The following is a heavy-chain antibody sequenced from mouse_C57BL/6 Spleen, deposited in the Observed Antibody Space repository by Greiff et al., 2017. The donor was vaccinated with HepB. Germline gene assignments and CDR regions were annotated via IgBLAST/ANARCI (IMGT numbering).Heavy chain of an antibody. CDR1: GYAFSSYW. V-gene: IGHV1-80*01. CDR3: ARWDRDYAMDY. CDR2: IYPGDGDT. J-gene: IGHJ4*01. Sequence: LVESGAELVKPGASVKISCKASGYAFSSYWMNWVKQRPGKGLEWIGQIYPGDGDTNYNGKFKGKATLTADKSSSTAYMQLSSLTSEDSAVYFCARWDRDYAMDYWGQGTSVTVSS. D-gene: IGHD2-14*01.